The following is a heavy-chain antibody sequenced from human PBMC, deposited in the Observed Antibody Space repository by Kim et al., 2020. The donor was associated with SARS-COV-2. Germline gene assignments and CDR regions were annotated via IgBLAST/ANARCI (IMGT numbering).Heavy chain of an antibody. CDR2: IYYSGST. J-gene: IGHJ4*01. CDR1: GGSISSYY. Sequence: SETLSLTCTVSGGSISSYYWSWIRQPPGKGLEWIGYIYYSGSTNYNPSLKSRVTISVDTSKNQFSLKLGSVTAADTAVYYCARGVLITIFGVVREFDYWGQGTLVTVSS. CDR3: ARGVLITIFGVVREFDY. D-gene: IGHD3-3*01. V-gene: IGHV4-59*01.